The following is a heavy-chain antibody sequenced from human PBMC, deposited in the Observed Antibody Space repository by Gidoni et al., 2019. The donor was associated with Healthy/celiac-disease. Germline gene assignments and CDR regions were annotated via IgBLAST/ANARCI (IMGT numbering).Heavy chain of an antibody. D-gene: IGHD3-22*01. Sequence: QVQLVQSGAEVKKPGASVKVSCKASGYTFTSYYMHWVRQAPGQGLEWMGIINPSGGSTSYAQKFQGRVTMTRDTSTSTVYMELSSLRSEDTAVYYCATLDSSGYYLDAFDIWGQGTMVTVSS. J-gene: IGHJ3*02. CDR2: INPSGGST. CDR3: ATLDSSGYYLDAFDI. V-gene: IGHV1-46*01. CDR1: GYTFTSYY.